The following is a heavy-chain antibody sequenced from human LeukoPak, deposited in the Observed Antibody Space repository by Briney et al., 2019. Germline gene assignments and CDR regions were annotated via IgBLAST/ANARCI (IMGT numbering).Heavy chain of an antibody. CDR1: GFTFSSYE. Sequence: GGSLRLSCAASGFTFSSYEMNWVRQAPGKGLEWVSYISSSGSTIYYADSVKGRFTISRDNAKNSLYLQMNSLRAEDTAVDYCARMAGAIFGGGFDYWGQGTLVTVSS. V-gene: IGHV3-48*03. D-gene: IGHD3-3*01. J-gene: IGHJ4*02. CDR2: ISSSGSTI. CDR3: ARMAGAIFGGGFDY.